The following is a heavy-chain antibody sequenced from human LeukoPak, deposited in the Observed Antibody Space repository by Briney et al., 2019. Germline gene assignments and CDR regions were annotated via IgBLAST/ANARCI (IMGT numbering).Heavy chain of an antibody. V-gene: IGHV4-61*02. J-gene: IGHJ6*04. Sequence: SETLSLTCTVSGGSISSGSYYWSWIRQPAGKGLEWIGSIYTSGSTNYNPSLKSRVTISVDTSKNQFSLKLSSVTAADTGVYYCARDSGWYSSSPDVWGKGTTDTVSS. CDR3: ARDSGWYSSSPDV. D-gene: IGHD6-6*01. CDR2: IYTSGST. CDR1: GGSISSGSYY.